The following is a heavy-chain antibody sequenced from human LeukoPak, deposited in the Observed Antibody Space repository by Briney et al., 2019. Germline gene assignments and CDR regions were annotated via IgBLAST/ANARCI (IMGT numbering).Heavy chain of an antibody. Sequence: GESLKISCKASGYSFTNYWIGWVRQMPGKGLEWMGNIYPGDSDTRYSPSFQGQVTISADKSISTAYLQWSSLKASGTAMYYCARWLGYCSGGSCYSSKYYFDYWGQGTLVTVSS. CDR3: ARWLGYCSGGSCYSSKYYFDY. CDR1: GYSFTNYW. CDR2: IYPGDSDT. V-gene: IGHV5-51*01. J-gene: IGHJ4*02. D-gene: IGHD2-15*01.